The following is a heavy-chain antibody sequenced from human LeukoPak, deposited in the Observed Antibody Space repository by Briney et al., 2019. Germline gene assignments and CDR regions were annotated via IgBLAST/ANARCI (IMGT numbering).Heavy chain of an antibody. D-gene: IGHD3-22*01. CDR2: ISYDGSNK. CDR1: GFTFSSYA. J-gene: IGHJ6*02. CDR3: ARDSYDSSGSGMGV. V-gene: IGHV3-30-3*01. Sequence: PGGSLRLSCAASGFTFSSYAMHWVRQAPGKGLEWVAVISYDGSNKYYADSVKGRFTISRDNSKNTLYLQMNSLRAEDTAVYYCARDSYDSSGSGMGVWGQGTTVTVSS.